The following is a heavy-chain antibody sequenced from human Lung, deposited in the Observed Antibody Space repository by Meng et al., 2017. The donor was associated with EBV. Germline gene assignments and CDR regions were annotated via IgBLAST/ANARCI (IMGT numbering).Heavy chain of an antibody. Sequence: VHLVESXXAXVXXGGXLTPSCAASEFTFTEAWMNWVRQAPGKGLEWVARIKRRIDEDGTRDYAAPVKGRFIISRDDSKFMVYLQMNNLKVEDTAMYYCTTDEQGARFWGQGTLVTVSS. CDR1: EFTFTEAW. CDR2: IKRRIDEDGTR. J-gene: IGHJ4*02. D-gene: IGHD1/OR15-1a*01. CDR3: TTDEQGARF. V-gene: IGHV3-15*02.